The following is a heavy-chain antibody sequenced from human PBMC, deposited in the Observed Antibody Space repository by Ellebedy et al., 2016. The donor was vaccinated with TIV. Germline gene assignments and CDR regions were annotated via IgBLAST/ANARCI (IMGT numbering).Heavy chain of an antibody. Sequence: GESLKISCAASGFTFSSYAMSWVRQAPGKGLEWVSAISGNGFTTTYTDSVKGRFTISRDNSKNTLYLQMNSLRAEDTALYYCTSRTLIDSSGSHYRAFDIWGQGAMVTVS. J-gene: IGHJ3*02. CDR2: ISGNGFTT. V-gene: IGHV3-23*01. CDR1: GFTFSSYA. CDR3: TSRTLIDSSGSHYRAFDI. D-gene: IGHD3-22*01.